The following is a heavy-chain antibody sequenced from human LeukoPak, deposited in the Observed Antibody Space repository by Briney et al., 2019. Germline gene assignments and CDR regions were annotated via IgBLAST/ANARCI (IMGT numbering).Heavy chain of an antibody. CDR3: ARGVGVYYDSSGYSDYFDY. CDR2: IYYSGST. Sequence: SETLSLTCTASGGSISSYYRSWIRQPPGKGLEWIGYIYYSGSTNYNPSLKSRVTISVDTSKNQFSLKLSSVTAADTAVYYCARGVGVYYDSSGYSDYFDYWGQGTLVTVSS. CDR1: GGSISSYY. V-gene: IGHV4-59*01. J-gene: IGHJ4*02. D-gene: IGHD3-22*01.